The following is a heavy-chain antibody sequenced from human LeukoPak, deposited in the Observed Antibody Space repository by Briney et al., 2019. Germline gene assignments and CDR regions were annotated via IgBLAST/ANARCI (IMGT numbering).Heavy chain of an antibody. Sequence: ASVKVSCKASGYTFTGYYMHWVRQAPGQGLEWMGRINPNSGGTNYAQTFQGRVTMTRDTSISTAYMELSRLTSDDTAVYYCARDLSSTSNWEFDYWGQGSLVTVSS. D-gene: IGHD7-27*01. CDR2: INPNSGGT. CDR3: ARDLSSTSNWEFDY. V-gene: IGHV1-2*06. CDR1: GYTFTGYY. J-gene: IGHJ4*02.